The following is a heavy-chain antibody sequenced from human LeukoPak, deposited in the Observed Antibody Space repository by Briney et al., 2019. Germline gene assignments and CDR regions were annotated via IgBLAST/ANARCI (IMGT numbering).Heavy chain of an antibody. D-gene: IGHD3-22*01. Sequence: SETLSLTCTVSGDSISSNNYYWGWIRQPPGTGLEWIGSIYYSGSTYYTPSLKSRVTISVDTSKNQFSLRLSSVTAADTAVFYCARLVRSGYYYLDYWGQGTLVTVSS. V-gene: IGHV4-39*01. CDR3: ARLVRSGYYYLDY. CDR1: GDSISSNNYY. CDR2: IYYSGST. J-gene: IGHJ4*02.